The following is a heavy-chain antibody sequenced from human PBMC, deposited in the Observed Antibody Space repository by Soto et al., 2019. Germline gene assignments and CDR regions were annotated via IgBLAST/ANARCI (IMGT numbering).Heavy chain of an antibody. CDR3: AREKTAMVTVDY. J-gene: IGHJ4*02. Sequence: EVQLVQSGGDLAQPGGSLRLSCAASGFTFSNYEVNWVRQGPGKGLEWISYITSSGSTIYYADSVKGRFTISRDNAKNSLYLQMNSLRAEDTAVYYCAREKTAMVTVDYWGQGTLVTVSS. D-gene: IGHD5-18*01. CDR1: GFTFSNYE. CDR2: ITSSGSTI. V-gene: IGHV3-48*03.